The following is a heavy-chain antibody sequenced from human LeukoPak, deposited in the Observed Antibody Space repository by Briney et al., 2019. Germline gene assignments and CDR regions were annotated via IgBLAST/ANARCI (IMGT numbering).Heavy chain of an antibody. J-gene: IGHJ4*02. CDR2: IIPIFGTA. CDR3: ARAKLAVAGTPFDY. D-gene: IGHD6-19*01. Sequence: SVKVSCKASGGTFSSYAISWLRQAPGQGLEWMGRIIPIFGTANYAQKFQGRVTITTDESTSTAYMELSSLRSEDTAVYYCARAKLAVAGTPFDYWGQGTLVTVSS. CDR1: GGTFSSYA. V-gene: IGHV1-69*05.